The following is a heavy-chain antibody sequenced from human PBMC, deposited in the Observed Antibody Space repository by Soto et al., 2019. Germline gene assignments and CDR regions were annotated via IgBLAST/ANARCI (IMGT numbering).Heavy chain of an antibody. Sequence: SETLSLTCTVSGGSISSGGYYWSWIRQHPGKGLEWIGYIYYSGSTYYNPSLKSRVTISVDTSKNQFSLKLSSVTAADTAVYYCARVKGSGYYYWGQGTLVTVSS. CDR1: GGSISSGGYY. D-gene: IGHD3-22*01. CDR2: IYYSGST. V-gene: IGHV4-31*03. CDR3: ARVKGSGYYY. J-gene: IGHJ4*02.